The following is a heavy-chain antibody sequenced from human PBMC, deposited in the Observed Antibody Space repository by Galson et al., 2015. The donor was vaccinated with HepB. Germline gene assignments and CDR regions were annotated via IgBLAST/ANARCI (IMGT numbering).Heavy chain of an antibody. CDR2: ISAYNGNT. V-gene: IGHV1-18*04. CDR1: GYTFTSYG. Sequence: SVKVSCKASGYTFTSYGISWVRQAPGQGLEWMGWISAYNGNTNYAQKLQGRVTMTTDTSTSTAYMELRSLRSDDTAVYYCARDQGIAVAGLYYYYGMDVWGQGTTVTVSS. D-gene: IGHD6-19*01. CDR3: ARDQGIAVAGLYYYYGMDV. J-gene: IGHJ6*02.